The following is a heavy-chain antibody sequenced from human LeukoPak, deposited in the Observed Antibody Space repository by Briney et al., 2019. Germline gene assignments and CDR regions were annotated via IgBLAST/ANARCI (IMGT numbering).Heavy chain of an antibody. CDR1: AFTFSDNY. V-gene: IGHV3-11*01. CDR2: ISPSGTDI. CDR3: ARAPAVTAGYYYYMDV. J-gene: IGHJ6*03. D-gene: IGHD4-17*01. Sequence: GGSLRLSCAVSAFTFSDNYMTWIRQAPGKGLESVSYISPSGTDISYADSVKGRFTISRDNAKNSLYLQMNSLRAEDTAVYYCARAPAVTAGYYYYMDVWGKGTTVTVSS.